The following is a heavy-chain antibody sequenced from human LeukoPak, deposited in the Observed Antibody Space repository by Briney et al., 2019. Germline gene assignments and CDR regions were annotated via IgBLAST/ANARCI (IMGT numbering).Heavy chain of an antibody. Sequence: ASVKVSCKASGYTFTSYAMHWVRQAPGQRLEWMGWINAGNGITKYSQKFQGRVTITRDTSASTAYMELSSLRSEDTAVYYCARSNMVRGVISFDPWGQGTLVTVSS. D-gene: IGHD3-10*01. CDR2: INAGNGIT. J-gene: IGHJ5*02. CDR3: ARSNMVRGVISFDP. V-gene: IGHV1-3*01. CDR1: GYTFTSYA.